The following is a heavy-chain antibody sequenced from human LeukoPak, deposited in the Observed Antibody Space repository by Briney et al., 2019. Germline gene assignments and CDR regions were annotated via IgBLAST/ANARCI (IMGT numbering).Heavy chain of an antibody. Sequence: LGESLKISCKGSGYSFTSYWIGWVRQMPGKGLEWMGIIYPGDSDTRYSPSFQGQVTISADKSISTAYLQWSSLKASDTAMYYCARHPGGELLSPRFDYWGQGTLVTVSS. J-gene: IGHJ4*02. CDR1: GYSFTSYW. CDR2: IYPGDSDT. D-gene: IGHD2-21*01. CDR3: ARHPGGELLSPRFDY. V-gene: IGHV5-51*01.